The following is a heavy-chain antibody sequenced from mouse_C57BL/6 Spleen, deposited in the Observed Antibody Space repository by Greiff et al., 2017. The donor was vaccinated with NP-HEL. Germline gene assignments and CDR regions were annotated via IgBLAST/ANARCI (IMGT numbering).Heavy chain of an antibody. CDR3: ARGYVGYWYFDV. CDR1: GYTFTSYW. Sequence: QVQLQQSGAELVKPGASVKLSCKASGYTFTSYWMHWVKQRPGQGLEWIGMIHPNSGSTNYNEKFKSKATLTVDKSSSTAYMQLSSLTSEDSAVYYCARGYVGYWYFDVWGTGTTVTVSS. V-gene: IGHV1-64*01. J-gene: IGHJ1*03. D-gene: IGHD1-1*02. CDR2: IHPNSGST.